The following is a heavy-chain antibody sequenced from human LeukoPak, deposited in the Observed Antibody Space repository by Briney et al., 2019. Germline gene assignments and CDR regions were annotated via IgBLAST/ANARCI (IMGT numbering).Heavy chain of an antibody. Sequence: PSETLSLTCSVSGDSISTYHWTWIRKPPGKGLEWIGYMQSSGNSKYNPSLKNRVNIFVDTSKNQFVLNLRSVTAADTAVYFCASDKRHSYGRYFDPWGQGMLVTVSS. CDR3: ASDKRHSYGRYFDP. J-gene: IGHJ4*02. V-gene: IGHV4-59*01. CDR1: GDSISTYH. D-gene: IGHD5-18*01. CDR2: MQSSGNS.